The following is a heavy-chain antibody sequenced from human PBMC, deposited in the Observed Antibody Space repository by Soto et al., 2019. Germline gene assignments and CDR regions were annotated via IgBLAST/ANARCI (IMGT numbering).Heavy chain of an antibody. V-gene: IGHV4-31*03. J-gene: IGHJ4*02. CDR3: ARRYGGNFDY. D-gene: IGHD2-15*01. Sequence: SETLSLTCTVSGGSISSGGYYWSWIRQHPGKGLEWIGYIYYSGSTYYNPSLKSRVTISVDTSKNQFSLKLSSVTAADTVVYYCARRYGGNFDYWGQGTLVTVSS. CDR1: GGSISSGGYY. CDR2: IYYSGST.